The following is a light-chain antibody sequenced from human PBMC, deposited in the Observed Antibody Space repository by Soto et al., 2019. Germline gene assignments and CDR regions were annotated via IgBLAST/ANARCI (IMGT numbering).Light chain of an antibody. Sequence: AIQVTQSPSSLSASVGDRVTITCRASQGIKSDLGWYQQKPGKAPNLLISGASTLQSGVPSRFSGSGSGTDFTLTISSLQPEDFATYYCLQDYSYPYTFGQGTKLEIK. CDR3: LQDYSYPYT. CDR1: QGIKSD. J-gene: IGKJ2*01. V-gene: IGKV1-6*01. CDR2: GAS.